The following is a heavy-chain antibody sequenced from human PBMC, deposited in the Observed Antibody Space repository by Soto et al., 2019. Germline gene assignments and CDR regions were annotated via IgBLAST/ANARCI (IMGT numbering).Heavy chain of an antibody. Sequence: EVQLVQSGAEVKKPGESLKISCKTSGYSFRSYWIGWVRQMPGKGLEWMGIIYPDDSNTRYSPSFQGQVTISADKCISTAFLQWGRLKAADSAMYYCARHLHSDSVHITPVSPDYWGQGTLVTFSS. D-gene: IGHD4-4*01. CDR2: IYPDDSNT. V-gene: IGHV5-51*01. CDR3: ARHLHSDSVHITPVSPDY. CDR1: GYSFRSYW. J-gene: IGHJ4*02.